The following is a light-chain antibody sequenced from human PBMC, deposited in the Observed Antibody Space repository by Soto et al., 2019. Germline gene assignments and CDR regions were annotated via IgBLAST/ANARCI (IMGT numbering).Light chain of an antibody. CDR1: SRDVGDYPY. V-gene: IGLV2-14*01. J-gene: IGLJ2*01. CDR2: EVT. CDR3: SSYSRTKNLI. Sequence: QSALTQPASVSGAPGQSITISCTGTSRDVGDYPYVSWYQQHPGKVPKLIIYEVTNRPSGVSGRFSGSKSENTASLTISGLKAEEEAEYYCSSYSRTKNLIFGSGTQLPVL.